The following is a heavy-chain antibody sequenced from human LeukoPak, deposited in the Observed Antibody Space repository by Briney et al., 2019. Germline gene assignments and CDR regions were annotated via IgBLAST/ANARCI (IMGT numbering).Heavy chain of an antibody. CDR3: AKVPRRKVDAFDI. CDR2: IRYDGSNK. Sequence: GGSLRLSCAASGFTFSSYGMHWVRQAPGKGLEWVAFIRYDGSNKYYADSVKGRFTISRDNSKNTLYLQMNSLRAEDTAVYYCAKVPRRKVDAFDIWGQGTMVTASS. V-gene: IGHV3-30*02. J-gene: IGHJ3*02. CDR1: GFTFSSYG.